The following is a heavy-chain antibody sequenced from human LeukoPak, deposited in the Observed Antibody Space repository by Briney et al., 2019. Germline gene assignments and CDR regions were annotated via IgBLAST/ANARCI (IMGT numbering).Heavy chain of an antibody. V-gene: IGHV3-38-3*01. CDR3: ARDMGDCSGGSCYRDAFDI. J-gene: IGHJ3*02. D-gene: IGHD2-15*01. CDR2: ISGGST. CDR1: GFTVSSNE. Sequence: TGGSLRLSCAASGFTVSSNEMSWVRQAPGKGLEWVSSISGGSTYYADSRKGRFTISRDNSKNTLHLQMNSLRAEDTAVYYCARDMGDCSGGSCYRDAFDIWGQGTMVTVSS.